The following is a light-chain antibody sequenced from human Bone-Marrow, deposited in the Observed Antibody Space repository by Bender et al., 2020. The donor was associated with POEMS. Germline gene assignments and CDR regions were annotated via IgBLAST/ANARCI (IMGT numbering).Light chain of an antibody. CDR3: AVWDDSLNGWV. J-gene: IGLJ3*02. Sequence: QSALTQPASVSGSPGQSILISCTGTSSDVGSYILVSWYQQYPGKAPKLIIYEGSERPSGVSNRFSGSKSGNTASLTISGLQVEDEADYYCAVWDDSLNGWVFGGGTKLTVL. CDR2: EGS. CDR1: SSDVGSYIL. V-gene: IGLV2-23*01.